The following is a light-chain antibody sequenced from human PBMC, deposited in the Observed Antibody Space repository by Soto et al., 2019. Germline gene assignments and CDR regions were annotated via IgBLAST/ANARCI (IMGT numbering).Light chain of an antibody. CDR3: QQRSNWPRFT. V-gene: IGKV3-15*01. Sequence: EIVMTQSPATLSVSPGERATLSCRASQSVSSNLAWYQQKPGQAPRLLIYGASTRATGIPARFSGSGSGTEFTLTISSLQSEDFAVYYCQQRSNWPRFTFGQGTKVEIK. J-gene: IGKJ2*01. CDR1: QSVSSN. CDR2: GAS.